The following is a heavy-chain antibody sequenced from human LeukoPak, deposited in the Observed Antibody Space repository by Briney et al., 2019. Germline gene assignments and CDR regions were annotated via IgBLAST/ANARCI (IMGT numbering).Heavy chain of an antibody. D-gene: IGHD6-13*01. Sequence: SEALSLTCAVYGGSFSGYYWSWIRQPPGKGLEWIGEINHSGSTNYNPSLKSRVTISVDTSKNQFSLKLSSVTAADTAVYYCARGVSSPLGINWFDPWGQGTLVTVSS. CDR3: ARGVSSPLGINWFDP. V-gene: IGHV4-34*01. J-gene: IGHJ5*02. CDR2: INHSGST. CDR1: GGSFSGYY.